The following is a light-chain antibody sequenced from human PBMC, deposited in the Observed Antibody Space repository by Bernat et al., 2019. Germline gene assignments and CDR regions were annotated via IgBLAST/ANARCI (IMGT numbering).Light chain of an antibody. CDR2: AAS. Sequence: EIVLTQSPGTLSLSPGERATLSCRASQSVSSNYLAWYQQKPGQAPRLLIYAASSRATGIPDRFSGSGSGTDFTLTISSLQPEDFATYYCQQSYRSWTFGQGTKVEIK. CDR3: QQSYRSWT. CDR1: QSVSSNY. J-gene: IGKJ1*01. V-gene: IGKV3-20*01.